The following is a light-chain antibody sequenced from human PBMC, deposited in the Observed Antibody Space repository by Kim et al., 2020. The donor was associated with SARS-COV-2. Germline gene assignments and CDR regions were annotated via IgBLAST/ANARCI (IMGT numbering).Light chain of an antibody. Sequence: ALGQTVRITCLGDSLRKFPASWYQQKPGQAPMLVMHDKKNVRPSGVPDRFSGSNSGNTAFLTITGAKVEDEAAYYCGSRDNNGPRVFGGGTQLTV. CDR3: GSRDNNGPRV. V-gene: IGLV3-19*01. J-gene: IGLJ3*02. CDR2: DKK. CDR1: SLRKFP.